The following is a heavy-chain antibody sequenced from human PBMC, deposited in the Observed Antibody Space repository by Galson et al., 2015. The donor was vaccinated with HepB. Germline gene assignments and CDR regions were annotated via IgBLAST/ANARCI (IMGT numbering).Heavy chain of an antibody. J-gene: IGHJ5*02. D-gene: IGHD5-24*01. Sequence: SVKVSCKASGGTFSSYAISWVRQAPGQGLEWMGRIIPILGTANYAQKFRGRVTITADKSTSTAYMELSSLRSEDTAVYYCARDRGVDNYNWFDPWGQGTLVTVSS. CDR3: ARDRGVDNYNWFDP. V-gene: IGHV1-69*04. CDR2: IIPILGTA. CDR1: GGTFSSYA.